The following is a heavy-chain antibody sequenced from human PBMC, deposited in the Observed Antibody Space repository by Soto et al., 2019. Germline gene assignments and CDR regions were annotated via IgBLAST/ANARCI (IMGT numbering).Heavy chain of an antibody. J-gene: IGHJ3*02. CDR1: GFTFSSYA. V-gene: IGHV3-23*01. CDR2: ISGSGGST. D-gene: IGHD2-2*02. CDR3: AKDFLYDDAFDI. Sequence: EVQLLESGGGLVQPGGSLRLSCAASGFTFSSYAMSWVRQAPGKGLEWVSAISGSGGSTYYADSMKGRFTISRDNSKNTLYLQMNSLRAEDTAVYYCAKDFLYDDAFDIWGQGTMVTVSS.